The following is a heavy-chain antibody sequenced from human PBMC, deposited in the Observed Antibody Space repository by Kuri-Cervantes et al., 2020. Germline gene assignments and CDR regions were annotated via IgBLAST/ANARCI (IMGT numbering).Heavy chain of an antibody. J-gene: IGHJ6*02. CDR3: VPFGYGYYYGLDV. CDR1: GLTFSIYT. D-gene: IGHD5-12*01. V-gene: IGHV3-23*01. Sequence: GESLKISCAASGLTFSIYTMSWVRQAPGKGLHWVSAIGGSGDSTYYADSVKGRFTISRDNSKNTVFLQMSNLRTEDTALYYCVPFGYGYYYGLDVWGQGITVTVSS. CDR2: IGGSGDST.